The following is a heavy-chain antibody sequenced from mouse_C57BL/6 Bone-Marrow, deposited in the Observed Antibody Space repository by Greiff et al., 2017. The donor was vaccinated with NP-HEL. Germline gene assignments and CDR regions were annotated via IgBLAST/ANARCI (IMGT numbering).Heavy chain of an antibody. D-gene: IGHD2-4*01. J-gene: IGHJ1*03. V-gene: IGHV14-4*01. CDR1: GFNIKDDY. CDR3: TAYYYYDSHWYFDV. CDR2: IDPENGDT. Sequence: VQLQQSGAELVRPGASVKLSCTASGFNIKDDYMHWVKQRPEQGLEWIGWIDPENGDTEYASKFQGKATITADTSSNTAYLQLSSLTSEGTAVYYCTAYYYYDSHWYFDVWGTGTTVTVAS.